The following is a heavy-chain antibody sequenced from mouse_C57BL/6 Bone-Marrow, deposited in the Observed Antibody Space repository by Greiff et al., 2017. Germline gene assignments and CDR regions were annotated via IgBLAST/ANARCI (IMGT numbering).Heavy chain of an antibody. V-gene: IGHV1-64*01. CDR2: IHPNSGST. Sequence: QVQLKQPGAELVKPGASVKLSCKASGYTFTSYWMHWVKQRPGQGLEWIGMIHPNSGSTNYNEKFKSKAKLTVDKSSSTAYMQLSSLTSEDSAVYYCAESMMVLRGIYYYAMDYWGQGTSVTVSS. CDR3: AESMMVLRGIYYYAMDY. CDR1: GYTFTSYW. J-gene: IGHJ4*01. D-gene: IGHD2-3*01.